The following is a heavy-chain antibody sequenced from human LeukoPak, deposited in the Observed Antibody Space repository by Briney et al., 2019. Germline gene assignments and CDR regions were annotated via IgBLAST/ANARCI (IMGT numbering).Heavy chain of an antibody. CDR2: INAGNGNT. CDR3: ARDPYYDSVRGAFDI. J-gene: IGHJ3*02. V-gene: IGHV1-3*01. CDR1: GYTFTSYA. D-gene: IGHD3-3*01. Sequence: ASVKVSCKASGYTFTSYAMHWVRQAPGQRLEWMGWINAGNGNTKYSQKFQGRVTITRDTSASTAYMELSSLRSDDTAVYYCARDPYYDSVRGAFDIWGQGTMVTVSS.